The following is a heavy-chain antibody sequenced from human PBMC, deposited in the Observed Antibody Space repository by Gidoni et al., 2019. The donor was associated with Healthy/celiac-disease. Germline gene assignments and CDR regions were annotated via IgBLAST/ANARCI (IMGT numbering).Heavy chain of an antibody. CDR1: GGSFSGYY. Sequence: QVQLQQWGAGLLKPSETLSLTCAVYGGSFSGYYWSWIRQPPGKGLEWIGEINHSGSTNYNPSLKSRVTISVDTSKNQFSLKLSSVTAADTAVYYCARGSLAGTTRVPGSTRIDAFDIWGQGTMVTVSS. D-gene: IGHD1-7*01. CDR3: ARGSLAGTTRVPGSTRIDAFDI. J-gene: IGHJ3*02. V-gene: IGHV4-34*01. CDR2: INHSGST.